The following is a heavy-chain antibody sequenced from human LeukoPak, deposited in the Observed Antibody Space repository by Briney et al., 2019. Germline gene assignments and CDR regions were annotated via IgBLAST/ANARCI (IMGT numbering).Heavy chain of an antibody. J-gene: IGHJ4*02. Sequence: GGSLRLSCAASGFTFSSYGMHWVRQAPGKGLEWVSGISWNSGNIGYADSVKGRFTISRDNAKNSLYLQMNSLRGEDMALYYCATDRLQVGAPGGTDYWGQGTLVTVSS. V-gene: IGHV3-9*03. CDR1: GFTFSSYG. CDR3: ATDRLQVGAPGGTDY. CDR2: ISWNSGNI. D-gene: IGHD1-26*01.